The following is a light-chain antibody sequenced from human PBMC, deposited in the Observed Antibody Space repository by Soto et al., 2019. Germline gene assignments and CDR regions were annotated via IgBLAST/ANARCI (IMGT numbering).Light chain of an antibody. V-gene: IGLV2-14*01. CDR3: TSYSSSNTFYV. J-gene: IGLJ1*01. CDR1: SSDIGGYYY. Sequence: QSVLTQPASVSGSPGQSITISCTGTSSDIGGYYYVSWYQHHPGKAPKLIIYQVTNRPSGVSYRFSGSKSGNTASLTISGLQAEDEADYYCTSYSSSNTFYVFGAGTKVTV. CDR2: QVT.